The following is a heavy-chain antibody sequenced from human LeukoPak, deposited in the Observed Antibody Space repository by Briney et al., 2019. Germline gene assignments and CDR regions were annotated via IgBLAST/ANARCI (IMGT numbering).Heavy chain of an antibody. V-gene: IGHV3-7*01. Sequence: GGSLRLSCAASGFTFSSYWMSWVRQAPGKGLEWVANIKQDGSEKNYVDSVKGRFTISRDNAKNSVNPQMNSLRAEDTAVYYCAQLRTNDYWGQGTLVTVSS. CDR2: IKQDGSEK. CDR1: GFTFSSYW. D-gene: IGHD4-23*01. CDR3: AQLRTNDY. J-gene: IGHJ4*02.